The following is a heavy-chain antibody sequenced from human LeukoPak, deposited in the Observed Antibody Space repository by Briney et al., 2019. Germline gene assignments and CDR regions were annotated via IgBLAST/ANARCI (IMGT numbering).Heavy chain of an antibody. CDR1: XXFXXXA. CDR2: ISGSGGST. V-gene: IGHV3-23*01. D-gene: IGHD3-22*01. J-gene: IGHJ4*02. CDR3: AKDFYYDSSGPDY. Sequence: XXFXXXAMSWVRQAPGKGLEWVSAISGSGGSTYYADSVKGRFTISRDNSKNTLYMQMNSRRAEETGEYYCAKDFYYDSSGPDYWGQGTLVTVSS.